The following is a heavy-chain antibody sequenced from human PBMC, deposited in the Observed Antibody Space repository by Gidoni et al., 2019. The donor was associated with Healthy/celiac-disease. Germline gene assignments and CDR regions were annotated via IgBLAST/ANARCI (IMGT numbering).Heavy chain of an antibody. CDR2: IYYSGST. CDR3: ARGPTSPFGDRNWYFDL. Sequence: QVQLQESGPGLVKLSETLSLTCTVSGGSISSYYWSWIRQPPGKGLEWIGYIYYSGSTNYNPSLKSRVTISVDTSKNQFSLKLSSVTAADTAVYYCARGPTSPFGDRNWYFDLWGRGTLVTVSS. CDR1: GGSISSYY. D-gene: IGHD4-17*01. V-gene: IGHV4-59*01. J-gene: IGHJ2*01.